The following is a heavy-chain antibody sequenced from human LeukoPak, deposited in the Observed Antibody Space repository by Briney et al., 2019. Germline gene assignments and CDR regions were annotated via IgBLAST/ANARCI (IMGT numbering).Heavy chain of an antibody. Sequence: ASVKVPCKASGGTFSSYAISWVRQAPGQGLEWMGGIIPIFGTANYAQKFQGRVTITADESTSTAYMELSRLRSEDTAVYYCARDHFMVRGVRNYYYYMDVWGKGTTVTISS. CDR3: ARDHFMVRGVRNYYYYMDV. D-gene: IGHD3-10*01. CDR1: GGTFSSYA. V-gene: IGHV1-69*01. CDR2: IIPIFGTA. J-gene: IGHJ6*03.